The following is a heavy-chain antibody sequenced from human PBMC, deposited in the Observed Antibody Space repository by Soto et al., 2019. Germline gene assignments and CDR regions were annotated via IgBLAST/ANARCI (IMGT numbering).Heavy chain of an antibody. V-gene: IGHV3-7*01. D-gene: IGHD2-2*01. CDR1: GFTFSSYW. CDR2: IKQDGSEK. CDR3: AREGPDIVVVPAAIPGRREYFQH. J-gene: IGHJ1*01. Sequence: GGSLRLSCAASGFTFSSYWMSWVRQAPGKGLEWVANIKQDGSEKYYVDSVKGRFTISRDNAKNSLYLQMNSLRAEDTAVYYCAREGPDIVVVPAAIPGRREYFQHWGQGTLVTVSS.